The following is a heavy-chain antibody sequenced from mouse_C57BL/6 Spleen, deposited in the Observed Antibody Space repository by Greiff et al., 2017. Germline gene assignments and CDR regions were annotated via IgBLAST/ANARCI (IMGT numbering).Heavy chain of an antibody. CDR1: GYAFSSSW. V-gene: IGHV1-82*01. J-gene: IGHJ4*01. D-gene: IGHD2-5*01. Sequence: QVQLKQSGPELVKPGASVKISCKASGYAFSSSWMNWVKQRPGKGLEWIGRIYPGDGDTNYNGKFKGKATLTADKSSSTAYMQLSSLTSEDSAVYFCARKSNYYAMDYWGQGTSVTVSS. CDR3: ARKSNYYAMDY. CDR2: IYPGDGDT.